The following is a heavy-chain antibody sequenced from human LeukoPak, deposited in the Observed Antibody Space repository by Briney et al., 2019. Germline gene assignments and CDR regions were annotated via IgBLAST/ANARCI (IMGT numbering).Heavy chain of an antibody. CDR2: ISETGTTI. J-gene: IGHJ3*01. Sequence: GGSLRLSCVASGFTFSTYEINWVRQAPGRGLEWVSYISETGTTIFYADSVKGRFTISRDNAKNALYLQMNSLRAEDTAVYYCARSFDVWGRGTMVTVS. V-gene: IGHV3-48*03. CDR1: GFTFSTYE. CDR3: ARSFDV.